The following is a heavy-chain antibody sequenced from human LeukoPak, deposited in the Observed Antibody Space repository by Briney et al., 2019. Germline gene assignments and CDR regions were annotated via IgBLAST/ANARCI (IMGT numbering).Heavy chain of an antibody. CDR2: ISYDGSNK. V-gene: IGHV3-30*18. D-gene: IGHD1-26*01. J-gene: IGHJ4*02. Sequence: GGSLRLSCAASGFTFSSYDMHWVRQAPGKGLEWVTVISYDGSNKYYGDSVKGRFTISRDNSKNTLYLKMNSLRAEDTAVYYCAKDRDSIGSVYYFDYWGQGARVTVSS. CDR3: AKDRDSIGSVYYFDY. CDR1: GFTFSSYD.